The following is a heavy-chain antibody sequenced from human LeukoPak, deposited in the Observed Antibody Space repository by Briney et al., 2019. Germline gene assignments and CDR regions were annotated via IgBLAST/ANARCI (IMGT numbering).Heavy chain of an antibody. CDR1: GFTFSSYW. Sequence: GGSLRLSCAASGFTFSSYWMNWARQPPGKGLEWVASINHNGNVNYYMDSVKGRFTISRDNAKNSLYLQMSNLRAEDTAVYFCARGGGLDVWGQGATVTVSS. V-gene: IGHV3-7*03. CDR3: ARGGGLDV. J-gene: IGHJ6*02. CDR2: INHNGNVN. D-gene: IGHD3-16*01.